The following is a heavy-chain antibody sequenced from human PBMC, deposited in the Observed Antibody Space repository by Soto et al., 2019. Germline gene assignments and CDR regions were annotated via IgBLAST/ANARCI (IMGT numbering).Heavy chain of an antibody. J-gene: IGHJ6*02. CDR1: GYTFTSYG. CDR2: ISAYNGNT. CDR3: ARIGYIVLVQAAKEWFYYYGMDV. V-gene: IGHV1-8*02. D-gene: IGHD2-2*01. Sequence: ASVKVSCKASGYTFTSYGISWVRQAPGQGLEWMGWISAYNGNTGYAQKFQGRVTMTRNTSISTAYMELSSLRSEDTAVYYCARIGYIVLVQAAKEWFYYYGMDVWGQGTTVTVSS.